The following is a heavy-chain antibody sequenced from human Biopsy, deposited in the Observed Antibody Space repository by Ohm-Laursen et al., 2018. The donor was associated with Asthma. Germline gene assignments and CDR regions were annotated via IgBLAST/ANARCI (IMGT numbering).Heavy chain of an antibody. J-gene: IGHJ3*01. D-gene: IGHD5-24*01. V-gene: IGHV3-33*07. CDR1: GIIFSNYA. CDR3: ARDMYRPGYNSHGFDL. CDR2: IWPDGTEK. Sequence: SLRLSCAASGIIFSNYAIYWVRQAPGQGLEWVAVIWPDGTEKYYADSVKGRFTISRDNPVNKMFLQMNSLRAEDTAVYYCARDMYRPGYNSHGFDLWGQGTAVTVSS.